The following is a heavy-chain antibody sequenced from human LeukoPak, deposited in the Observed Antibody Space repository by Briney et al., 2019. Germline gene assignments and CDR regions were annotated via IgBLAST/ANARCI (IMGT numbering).Heavy chain of an antibody. CDR3: ARSAIDAFDI. D-gene: IGHD6-25*01. Sequence: SETLSLTCTVSGGSISSYFWSWIRQPPGKGLECIGYIYNSGSTNYNPSLKSRVSISVDTSKNQFSLKLSSVTAADTAVYYCARSAIDAFDIWGQGTMVTVSS. V-gene: IGHV4-59*08. J-gene: IGHJ3*02. CDR2: IYNSGST. CDR1: GGSISSYF.